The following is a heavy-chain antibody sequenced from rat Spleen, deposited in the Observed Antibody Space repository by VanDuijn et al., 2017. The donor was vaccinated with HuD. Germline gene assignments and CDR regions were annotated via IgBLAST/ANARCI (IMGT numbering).Heavy chain of an antibody. CDR3: ARLLGPYWYFDF. D-gene: IGHD5-1*01. Sequence: EVQLVESGGGLVQPGRSMKLSCAASGFTFSNYYMAWVRQAPTKGLEWVASISTGGGNTYYRDSVKGRFTISRDNAKSTLYLQMDSLRSEDTATYYCARLLGPYWYFDFWGPGTMVTVSS. J-gene: IGHJ1*01. CDR1: GFTFSNYY. CDR2: ISTGGGNT. V-gene: IGHV5-25*01.